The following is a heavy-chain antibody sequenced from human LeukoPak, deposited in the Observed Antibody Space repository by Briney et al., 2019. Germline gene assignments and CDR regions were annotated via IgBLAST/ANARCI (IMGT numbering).Heavy chain of an antibody. CDR2: IIPIFGTA. V-gene: IGHV1-69*06. J-gene: IGHJ6*02. CDR3: QGSSWSSSYYYYGMDV. Sequence: GASVKVSCKASGGTFSSYAISWVRQAPGQELEWMRGIIPIFGTANYAQKFQGRVTITADKSTSTAYMELSSLRSEDTAVYYCQGSSWSSSYYYYGMDVWGQGTTVTVSS. CDR1: GGTFSSYA. D-gene: IGHD6-13*01.